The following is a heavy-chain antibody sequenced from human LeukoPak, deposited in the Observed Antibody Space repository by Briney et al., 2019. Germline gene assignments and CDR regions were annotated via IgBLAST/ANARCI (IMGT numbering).Heavy chain of an antibody. D-gene: IGHD3-10*01. CDR3: ARHGSITMVRGRLRYYYMDV. CDR2: IYSGRST. CDR1: GFTVSSNY. Sequence: GGSLRLSWAASGFTVSSNYMSWVRQAPGKGLEWVSVIYSGRSTYYADSVKGRFTISRDNSKNTLYLQMNSLRAEDPAVYYCARHGSITMVRGRLRYYYMDVWGKGTTVTISS. V-gene: IGHV3-53*01. J-gene: IGHJ6*03.